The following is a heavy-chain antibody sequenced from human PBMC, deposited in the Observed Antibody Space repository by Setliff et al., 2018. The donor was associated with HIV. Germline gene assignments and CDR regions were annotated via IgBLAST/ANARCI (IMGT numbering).Heavy chain of an antibody. V-gene: IGHV4-39*01. Sequence: SETLSLTCTVSGGSISSSSYYWGWIRQPPGKGLEWIGSIYHSGSTYYNPSLKSRVTISVDTSKNQCSLKLSSVTAADTAVYYCARPSTRGYSYAVYDYWGQGTLVTVSS. D-gene: IGHD5-18*01. CDR3: ARPSTRGYSYAVYDY. CDR2: IYHSGST. J-gene: IGHJ4*02. CDR1: GGSISSSSYY.